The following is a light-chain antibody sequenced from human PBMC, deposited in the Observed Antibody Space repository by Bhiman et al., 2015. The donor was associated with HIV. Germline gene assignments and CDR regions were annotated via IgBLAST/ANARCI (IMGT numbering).Light chain of an antibody. V-gene: IGLV1-51*02. J-gene: IGLJ2*01. CDR2: ENN. Sequence: QSVLTQPPSVSAAPGQKVTIFCSGSSSNIGNNYVSWYQQLPGTAPKLLIYENNKRPSGIPDRFSGSKSGTSATLGITGLQTGDEADYYCAAWDDSLNGVVFGGGTKLTVL. CDR1: SSNIGNNY. CDR3: AAWDDSLNGVV.